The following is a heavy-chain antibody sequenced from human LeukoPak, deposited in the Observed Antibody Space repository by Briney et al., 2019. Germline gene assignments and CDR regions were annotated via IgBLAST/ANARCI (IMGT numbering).Heavy chain of an antibody. Sequence: SETLSLTCAVSGGSLGVYYWSWIRQPPGKGLEWIGEINHSGSTNYNPSLKSRVTISVDTSKNQFSLKLSSVTAADTAVYYCARGRSSSTWFDPWGQGTLVTVSS. CDR3: ARGRSSSTWFDP. V-gene: IGHV4-34*01. CDR1: GGSLGVYY. D-gene: IGHD6-6*01. J-gene: IGHJ5*02. CDR2: INHSGST.